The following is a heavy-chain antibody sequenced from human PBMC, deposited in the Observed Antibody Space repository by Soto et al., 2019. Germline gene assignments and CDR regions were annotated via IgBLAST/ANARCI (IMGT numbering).Heavy chain of an antibody. CDR2: IYKSATT. Sequence: SETLSLTCSVSGDSISSVDYFWAWIRQPPGQALEYIGYIYKSATTYYNPSFESRVAISLDTSKSQFSLNVTSVTAADTAVYFCARGRYCLPGRCFPNWFDSWGQGTLVTVSS. V-gene: IGHV4-30-4*01. D-gene: IGHD2-15*01. CDR3: ARGRYCLPGRCFPNWFDS. J-gene: IGHJ5*01. CDR1: GDSISSVDYF.